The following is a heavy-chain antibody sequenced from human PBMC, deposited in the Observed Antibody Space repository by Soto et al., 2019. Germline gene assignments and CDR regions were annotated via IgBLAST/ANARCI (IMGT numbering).Heavy chain of an antibody. V-gene: IGHV3-23*01. CDR2: ITGSGGRT. J-gene: IGHJ4*02. D-gene: IGHD1-26*01. CDR1: GFAFRSYA. CDR3: AKCSRENSGVS. Sequence: EVQLLESGGGLVQHGGSLRLSCAASGFAFRSYALVWVRQAPGKGLEWGSSITGSGGRTYFADSVKGGFTISRENSSKLVYLPMKSLRVEETATDWCAKCSRENSGVSWGQGTLVTVSS.